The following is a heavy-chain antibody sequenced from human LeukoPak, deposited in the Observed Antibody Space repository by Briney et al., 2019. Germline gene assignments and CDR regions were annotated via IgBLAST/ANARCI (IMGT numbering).Heavy chain of an antibody. V-gene: IGHV3-48*03. CDR1: GFTFSSYE. J-gene: IGHJ4*02. Sequence: GGSLRLSCAASGFTFSSYEMNWVRQAPGKGLERVSYISSSGSTIYYADSVKGRFTISRDNAKNSLYLQMNSLRAEDTAVYYCAREGVISYFDYWGQGTLVTVSS. CDR2: ISSSGSTI. CDR3: AREGVISYFDY. D-gene: IGHD3-10*01.